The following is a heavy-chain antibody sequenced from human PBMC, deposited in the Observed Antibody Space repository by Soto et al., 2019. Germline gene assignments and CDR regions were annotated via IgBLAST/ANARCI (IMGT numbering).Heavy chain of an antibody. V-gene: IGHV3-21*01. CDR2: ISSSSSYI. D-gene: IGHD3-9*01. J-gene: IGHJ4*02. Sequence: RLSCAASGFTFSSYSMNWVRQAPGKGLEWVSSISSSSSYIYYADSVKGRFTISRDNAKNSLYLQMNSLRAEDTAVYYCARDSGRLAHFDYWGQGTLVTVSS. CDR1: GFTFSSYS. CDR3: ARDSGRLAHFDY.